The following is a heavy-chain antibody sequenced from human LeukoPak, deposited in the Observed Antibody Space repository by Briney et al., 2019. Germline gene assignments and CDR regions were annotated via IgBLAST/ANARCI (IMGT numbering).Heavy chain of an antibody. CDR2: INHSGST. J-gene: IGHJ6*02. CDR1: GGSFSGYY. D-gene: IGHD2-15*01. CDR3: ARHGCSGGSCYSSYYYYGMDV. V-gene: IGHV4-34*01. Sequence: SETLSLTCAVYGGSFSGYYWSWIRQPPGKGLEWIGEINHSGSTNYNPSLKSRVTISVDTSKNQFSLKLSSVTAADTAVYYCARHGCSGGSCYSSYYYYGMDVWGQGTTVTVSS.